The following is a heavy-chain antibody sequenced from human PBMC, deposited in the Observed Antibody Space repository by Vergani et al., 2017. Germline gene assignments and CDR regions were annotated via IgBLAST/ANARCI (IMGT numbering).Heavy chain of an antibody. J-gene: IGHJ6*02. CDR1: GGSISSGSYY. Sequence: QVQLQESGPGLVRPSQTLSLTCTVSGGSISSGSYYWSWFRQPAGKGLEWIGRFYTGGGTSYNPSLKSRVTISVDTSKNQFSLQLRSVTAADTAVYYCARDPLYSTTWPFLRLDMDVGGQGTTVTVSS. V-gene: IGHV4-61*02. CDR2: FYTGGGT. D-gene: IGHD6-13*01. CDR3: ARDPLYSTTWPFLRLDMDV.